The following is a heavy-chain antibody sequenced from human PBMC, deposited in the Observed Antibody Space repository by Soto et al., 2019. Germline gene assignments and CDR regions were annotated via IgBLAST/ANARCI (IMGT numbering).Heavy chain of an antibody. Sequence: PGGSLRLSCAASGFTFSSYGMHWVRQAPGKGLEWVAVIWYDGSNKYYADSVKGRFTISRDNSKNTLYLQMNSLRAEDTAVYYCARDLRKYYSNYFDYWGQGTLVTVSS. CDR2: IWYDGSNK. J-gene: IGHJ4*02. D-gene: IGHD4-4*01. V-gene: IGHV3-33*08. CDR1: GFTFSSYG. CDR3: ARDLRKYYSNYFDY.